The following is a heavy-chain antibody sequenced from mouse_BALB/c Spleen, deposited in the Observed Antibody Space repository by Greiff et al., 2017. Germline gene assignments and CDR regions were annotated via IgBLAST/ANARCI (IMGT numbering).Heavy chain of an antibody. D-gene: IGHD1-1*01. Sequence: EVKVEESGGGLVKPGGSLKLSCAASGFAFSSYDMSWVRQTPEKRLEWVAYISSGGGSTYYPDTVKGRFTISRDNAKNTLYLQMSSLKSEDTAMYYCARHENYYGSSYAMDYWGQGTSVTVSS. CDR2: ISSGGGST. V-gene: IGHV5-12-1*01. J-gene: IGHJ4*01. CDR1: GFAFSSYD. CDR3: ARHENYYGSSYAMDY.